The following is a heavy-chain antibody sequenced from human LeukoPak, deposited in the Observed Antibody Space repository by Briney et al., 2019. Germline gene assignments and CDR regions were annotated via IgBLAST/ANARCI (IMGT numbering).Heavy chain of an antibody. CDR2: ISYDGSNK. CDR1: GFTFSSYA. CDR3: ARDQYTTYSSSDRVPLFWY. J-gene: IGHJ4*02. Sequence: GRSLRLSCAASGFTFSSYAMHWVRQAPGKGLEWVAVISYDGSNKYYADSVKGRFTISRDNSKNTLYLQMNSLRAEDTAVYYCARDQYTTYSSSDRVPLFWYWGQGTLVTVSS. V-gene: IGHV3-30*04. D-gene: IGHD6-13*01.